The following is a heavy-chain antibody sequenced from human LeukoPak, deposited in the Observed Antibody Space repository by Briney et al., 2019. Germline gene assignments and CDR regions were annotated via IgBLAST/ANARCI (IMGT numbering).Heavy chain of an antibody. CDR1: GFTFSDHY. CDR3: ARVQRSVYFDY. V-gene: IGHV3-72*01. D-gene: IGHD1-26*01. CDR2: TRNKANSYTT. Sequence: GGSLRLSCAASGFTFSDHYMDWVRQAPGKGLEWVSRTRNKANSYTTEYAASVKGRFTISRDDSKNSLYLQMNSLKTEDTAVYYCARVQRSVYFDYWGQGTLVTVSS. J-gene: IGHJ4*02.